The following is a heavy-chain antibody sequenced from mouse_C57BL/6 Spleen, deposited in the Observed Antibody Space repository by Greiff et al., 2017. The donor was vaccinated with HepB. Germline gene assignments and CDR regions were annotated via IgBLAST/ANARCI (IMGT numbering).Heavy chain of an antibody. CDR3: ALSTMVTTGYAMDY. Sequence: QVTLKESGPGILQSSQTLSLTCSFSGFSLSTSGMGVSWIRQPSGKGLEWLAHIYWDDDKRSNPSLKSRLTISKYTSRNPLFLKITLVDTSDPATYYCALSTMVTTGYAMDYWGQGTSVTVSS. V-gene: IGHV8-12*01. D-gene: IGHD2-2*01. CDR1: GFSLSTSGMG. CDR2: IYWDDDK. J-gene: IGHJ4*01.